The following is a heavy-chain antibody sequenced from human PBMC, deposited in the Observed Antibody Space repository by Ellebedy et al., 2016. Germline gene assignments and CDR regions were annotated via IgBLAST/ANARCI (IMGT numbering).Heavy chain of an antibody. V-gene: IGHV3-48*04. CDR1: GFTFSSYS. CDR3: ARGDDYVWTSGGMDV. Sequence: GGSLRLXXAASGFTFSSYSMNWVRQAPGKGLEWVSYISSSSSTIYYADSVKGRFTISRDNAKNSLYLQMNSLRAEDTAVYYCARGDDYVWTSGGMDVWGQGTTVTVSS. J-gene: IGHJ6*02. CDR2: ISSSSSTI. D-gene: IGHD3-16*01.